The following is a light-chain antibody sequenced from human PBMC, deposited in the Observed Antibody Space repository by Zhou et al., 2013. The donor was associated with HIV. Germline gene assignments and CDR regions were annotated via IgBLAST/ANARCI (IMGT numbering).Light chain of an antibody. J-gene: IGKJ2*01. V-gene: IGKV3-15*01. Sequence: EIVLTQSPGTLSLSPGERATLSCRASHTVTSNYLAWYQQKPGQAPSLLIYDTSTRATGVPARFSGSGSGRDFTLTISGLQSEDFALYYCQQYDTWPSFGQGTKLQIK. CDR3: QQYDTWPS. CDR1: HTVTSN. CDR2: DTS.